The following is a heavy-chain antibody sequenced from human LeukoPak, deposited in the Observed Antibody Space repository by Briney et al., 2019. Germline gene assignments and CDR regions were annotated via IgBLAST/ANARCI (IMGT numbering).Heavy chain of an antibody. CDR3: AKGDITMIVAILFDY. CDR1: GFNFYNTG. D-gene: IGHD3-22*01. J-gene: IGHJ4*02. Sequence: GGSLRLSCAVSGFNFYNTGMSWVRQAPGKGLEWVSAISGSGGSTYYADSVKGRFTISRDNSKNTLYLQMNSLRAEDTAVYYCAKGDITMIVAILFDYWGQGTLVTVSS. V-gene: IGHV3-23*01. CDR2: ISGSGGST.